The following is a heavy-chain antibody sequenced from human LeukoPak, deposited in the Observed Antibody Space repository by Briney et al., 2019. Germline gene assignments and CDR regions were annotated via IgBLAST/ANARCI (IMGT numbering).Heavy chain of an antibody. J-gene: IGHJ6*02. CDR1: GFTFSNHA. D-gene: IGHD2-15*01. Sequence: GSLRLSCAVSGFTFSNHAMSWVRQAPGKGLEWVSTIGGGGGDRYYADSVKGRFTISRDNSKNTLYLQMNSLRAEDTAVYYCAKHLRCSGDSCYRPSYYYYGMDVWGQGTTVTVSS. CDR3: AKHLRCSGDSCYRPSYYYYGMDV. V-gene: IGHV3-23*01. CDR2: IGGGGGDR.